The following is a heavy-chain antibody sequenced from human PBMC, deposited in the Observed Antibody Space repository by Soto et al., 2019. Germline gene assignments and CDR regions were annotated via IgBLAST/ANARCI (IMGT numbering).Heavy chain of an antibody. CDR2: IYYSGST. Sequence: SETLSLTCTVSGGSISSGGYYWSWIRQHPGKGLEWIGYIYYSGSTYYNPSLKSRVTISVDTSKNQFSLKLSSVTAADTAVYYCAGDELERRWFDPWGQGTLVTVSS. D-gene: IGHD1-1*01. V-gene: IGHV4-31*03. CDR1: GGSISSGGYY. CDR3: AGDELERRWFDP. J-gene: IGHJ5*02.